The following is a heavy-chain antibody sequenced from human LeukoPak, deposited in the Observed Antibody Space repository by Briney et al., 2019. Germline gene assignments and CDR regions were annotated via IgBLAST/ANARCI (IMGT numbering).Heavy chain of an antibody. Sequence: PSETLSLTCSVSGGSISRYYWSWIRQPAGKGLEWIGRIYISGNTNYNPSLKSRVTMSVDMSSNQFSLNLRSVTAADTAVYYCARGDYGDSLNYYYYYGMDVWGQGTTVTVSS. J-gene: IGHJ6*02. CDR2: IYISGNT. D-gene: IGHD4-17*01. CDR1: GGSISRYY. CDR3: ARGDYGDSLNYYYYYGMDV. V-gene: IGHV4-4*07.